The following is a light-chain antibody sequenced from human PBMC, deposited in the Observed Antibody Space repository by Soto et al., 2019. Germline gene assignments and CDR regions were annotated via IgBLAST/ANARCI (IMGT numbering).Light chain of an antibody. J-gene: IGLJ3*02. CDR1: SRDIGNYNY. Sequence: QSVLTQPASVSGSPGQSITISCTGTSRDIGNYNYVSWYQHHPGKAPKLMIYEVTSRPSGVSDRFSGSKSGMTASLTISGLQPEDEADYYCSSYTSSSTWVFGGGTKVTVL. CDR2: EVT. CDR3: SSYTSSSTWV. V-gene: IGLV2-14*01.